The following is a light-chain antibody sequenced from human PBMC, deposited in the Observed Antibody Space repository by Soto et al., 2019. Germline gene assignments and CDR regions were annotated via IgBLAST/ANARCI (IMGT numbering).Light chain of an antibody. CDR3: QSLGSGIQV. CDR2: INSDGSH. Sequence: QSVLTQSPSVSASLGASVKLTCTLSSGHSTYAIAWHQQQHEKGPRFLMKINSDGSHSKWDGLFDRFSGSSAEAERHLTSSSLQSDDEAYYCCQSLGSGIQVFGGGTKLTVL. V-gene: IGLV4-69*01. CDR1: SGHSTYA. J-gene: IGLJ3*02.